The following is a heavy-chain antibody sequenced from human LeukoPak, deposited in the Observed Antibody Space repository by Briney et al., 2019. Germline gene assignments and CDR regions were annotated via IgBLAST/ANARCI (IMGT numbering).Heavy chain of an antibody. D-gene: IGHD3-22*01. V-gene: IGHV3-23*01. CDR2: IGGSGGST. J-gene: IGHJ4*02. CDR3: AKDSGDYYDSSGPGFDY. CDR1: GFTFSSYA. Sequence: GGSLRLSCAASGFTFSSYAMTWVRQAPGKGLEWVSAIGGSGGSTYYADSVKGRFTISRDNSKNTLYLQMNSLRAEDTAVYYCAKDSGDYYDSSGPGFDYWGQGTLVTVSS.